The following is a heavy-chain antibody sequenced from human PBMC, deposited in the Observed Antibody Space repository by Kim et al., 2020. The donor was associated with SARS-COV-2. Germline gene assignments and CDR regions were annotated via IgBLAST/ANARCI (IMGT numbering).Heavy chain of an antibody. Sequence: SVKVSCKASGDTLSNYAISWVRQAPGQGLEWMGGIIPLFGTANYAQKFQGRVTITADESKNTVYIELSRLRSEDTAVYYCARGWSPGGDNSGSYYVYWGQGTPVTVSS. CDR2: IIPLFGTA. CDR3: ARGWSPGGDNSGSYYVY. V-gene: IGHV1-69*13. CDR1: GDTLSNYA. D-gene: IGHD3-10*01. J-gene: IGHJ4*02.